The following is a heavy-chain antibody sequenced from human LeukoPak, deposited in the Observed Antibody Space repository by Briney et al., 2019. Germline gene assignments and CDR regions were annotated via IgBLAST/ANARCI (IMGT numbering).Heavy chain of an antibody. V-gene: IGHV4-59*01. Sequence: SETLSLTCTVSGGSISSYYWSWIRQPPGKGLEWIGYIYYSGSTNYNPSLKSRVTISVDTSKNQFSLKLSSVTAADTAVYYCARSTTYGVFDYWGQGTLVTVSS. D-gene: IGHD3-3*01. CDR3: ARSTTYGVFDY. CDR1: GGSISSYY. J-gene: IGHJ4*02. CDR2: IYYSGST.